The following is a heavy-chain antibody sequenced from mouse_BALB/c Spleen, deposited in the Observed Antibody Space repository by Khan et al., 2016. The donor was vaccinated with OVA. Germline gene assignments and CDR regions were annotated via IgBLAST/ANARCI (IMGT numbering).Heavy chain of an antibody. CDR1: GYTFTSYY. Sequence: QVHVKQSGAELVKPGASVRLSCKASGYTFTSYYLYWVIQRPGQGLEWIGDINPSNGDTNFNEKFKSKATLTVDKSSSTAYIHLNSLTSEDSAVYYCTRSGYGSFAYWGQGTLVTVSA. CDR3: TRSGYGSFAY. V-gene: IGHV1-53*01. D-gene: IGHD2-2*01. J-gene: IGHJ3*01. CDR2: INPSNGDT.